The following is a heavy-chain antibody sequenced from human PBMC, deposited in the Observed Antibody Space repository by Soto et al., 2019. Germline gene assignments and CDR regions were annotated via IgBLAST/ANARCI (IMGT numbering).Heavy chain of an antibody. CDR1: GFTFDDYT. J-gene: IGHJ4*02. V-gene: IGHV3-43*01. Sequence: LRLSCAASGFTFDDYTMHWVRQTPGKGLEWVSLISWDGDSAYYADSVRGRFTISRDNSKNSLFLQMNNVRAEDAALYFCAKGTRGNSPELDFWGQGTLVTVSS. CDR2: ISWDGDSA. D-gene: IGHD1-1*01. CDR3: AKGTRGNSPELDF.